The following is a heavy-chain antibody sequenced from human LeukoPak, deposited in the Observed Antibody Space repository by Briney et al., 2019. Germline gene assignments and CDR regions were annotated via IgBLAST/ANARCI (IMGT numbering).Heavy chain of an antibody. J-gene: IGHJ4*02. CDR2: IKQDGSEK. V-gene: IGHV3-7*04. CDR1: GFTFSSYW. CDR3: ARAAATRDAPFDY. Sequence: GGSLRLSCAASGFTFSSYWMSWVRQAPGKGLEWVANIKQDGSEKYYVDSVKGRFTISRDNAKNSLYLQMNSLRAEDTAVYYCARAAATRDAPFDYWGQGTLVTVSS.